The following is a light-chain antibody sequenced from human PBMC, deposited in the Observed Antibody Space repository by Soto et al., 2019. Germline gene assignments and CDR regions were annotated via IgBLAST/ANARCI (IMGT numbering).Light chain of an antibody. CDR1: SSDVGRYNY. V-gene: IGLV2-14*03. CDR3: NSYTGTSARYV. CDR2: DVS. Sequence: QSVLTQPASVSGSPGQSITISCTGTSSDVGRYNYVSWYQQYPGKAPKLMIYDVSGRPSGVSDRFSGSKSGNTASLTISGLQAEDEADYYCNSYTGTSARYVFGTGTKV. J-gene: IGLJ1*01.